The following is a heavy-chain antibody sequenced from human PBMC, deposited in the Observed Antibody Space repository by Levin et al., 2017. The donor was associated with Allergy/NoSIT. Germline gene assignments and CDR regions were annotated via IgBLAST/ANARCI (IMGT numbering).Heavy chain of an antibody. Sequence: PSETLSLTCDVSGGSISSSNWWSWVRQSPGKGLEWIGQIDHNEITKYSPSFKSRVTISLDKSKNQFSLRLNSVTAADTAVYYCVRHLPINGFPAFDYWGQGTLVAVSS. CDR1: GGSISSSNW. CDR2: IDHNEIT. CDR3: VRHLPINGFPAFDY. V-gene: IGHV4-4*02. J-gene: IGHJ4*02. D-gene: IGHD2-8*01.